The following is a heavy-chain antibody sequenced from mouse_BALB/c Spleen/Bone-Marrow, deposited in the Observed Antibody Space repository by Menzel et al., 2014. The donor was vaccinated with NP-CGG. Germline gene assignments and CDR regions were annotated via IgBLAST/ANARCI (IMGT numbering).Heavy chain of an antibody. Sequence: VKLVESGPGLVAPLQSLSITCTISGFSLTSYGVHWVRQPPGKGLEWLVVIWSDGSTTYNSALKSRLSISKDNSKSQVFLKMNSLQTDDTAMYYCARHDDDGYYLAYWGQGTLVTVSA. CDR1: GFSLTSYG. CDR3: ARHDDDGYYLAY. J-gene: IGHJ3*01. CDR2: IWSDGST. D-gene: IGHD2-3*01. V-gene: IGHV2-6-1*01.